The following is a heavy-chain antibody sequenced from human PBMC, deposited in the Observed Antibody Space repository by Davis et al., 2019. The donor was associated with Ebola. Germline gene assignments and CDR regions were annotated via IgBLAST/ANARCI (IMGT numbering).Heavy chain of an antibody. Sequence: SGPTLVKPTQTLTLTCTFSGFSLTSSGVAVGWIRQPPGKALEWPGFIYWNDDARYSPSLRSRLTITKDTSKNQVVLTMTSMDPVDTATYYCARIDFWSAGVVFLDSWGQGILVTVSS. CDR2: IYWNDDA. D-gene: IGHD3-3*01. V-gene: IGHV2-5*01. CDR1: GFSLTSSGVA. CDR3: ARIDFWSAGVVFLDS. J-gene: IGHJ5*01.